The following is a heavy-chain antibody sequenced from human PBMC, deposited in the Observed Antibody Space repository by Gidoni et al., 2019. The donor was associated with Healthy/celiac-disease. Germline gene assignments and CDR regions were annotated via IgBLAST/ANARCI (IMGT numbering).Heavy chain of an antibody. CDR2: IIPIFGTA. V-gene: IGHV1-69*01. J-gene: IGHJ3*02. D-gene: IGHD4-17*01. CDR1: GGTFSRYA. CDR3: ASPNDYGGNSRYAFDI. Sequence: QVQLVQSGAEVKKPGSSVKVSCKAAGGTFSRYAISWVRQAPGQGREWMGGIIPIFGTANYAQEFQGRVTITADESTSTAYMELSSLRSEDTAVYYCASPNDYGGNSRYAFDIWGQGTMVTVSS.